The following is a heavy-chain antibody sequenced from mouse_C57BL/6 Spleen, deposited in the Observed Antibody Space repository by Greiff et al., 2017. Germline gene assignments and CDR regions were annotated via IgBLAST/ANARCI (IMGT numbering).Heavy chain of an antibody. CDR1: GYTFTSYW. CDR2: INPSSGYT. D-gene: IGHD2-4*01. J-gene: IGHJ3*01. V-gene: IGHV1-7*01. CDR3: AREDDYDDWFAY. Sequence: VQLQQSGAELAKPGASVKLSCKASGYTFTSYWMHWVKQRPGQGLEWIGYINPSSGYTKYNQKFKDKATLTADKSSIHAYMQLSSLTYEDSAVYYCAREDDYDDWFAYWGQGTLVTVSA.